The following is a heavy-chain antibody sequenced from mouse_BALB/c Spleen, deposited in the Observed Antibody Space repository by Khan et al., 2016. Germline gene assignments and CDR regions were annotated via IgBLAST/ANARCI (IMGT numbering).Heavy chain of an antibody. Sequence: QVRLQQSGAELVRPGTSVKVSCKASGYAFTNYLIEWVKQRPGQGLEWIGVINPGSGGTNYNEKFKGKATLTADKSSSTCYMQLSSLTSDDSAVYCCARGYDWYFDVWGAGTTVTVSS. J-gene: IGHJ1*01. CDR1: GYAFTNYL. CDR2: INPGSGGT. D-gene: IGHD2-14*01. CDR3: ARGYDWYFDV. V-gene: IGHV1-54*01.